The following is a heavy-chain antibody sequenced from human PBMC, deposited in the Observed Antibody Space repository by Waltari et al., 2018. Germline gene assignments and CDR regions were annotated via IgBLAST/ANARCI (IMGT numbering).Heavy chain of an antibody. CDR1: GFTFSSYA. V-gene: IGHV3-30*01. CDR3: ASGPQEWEAFDI. Sequence: QVQLVESGGGVVQPGRSLRFSCAASGFTFSSYAMNWVRQAPGKGLEWVAVISYDGSNKYYADSVKSRFTISRDKSKNTLYLQMNSQRAEETAVYYCASGPQEWEAFDIWGQGTMVTVSS. CDR2: ISYDGSNK. J-gene: IGHJ3*02. D-gene: IGHD1-26*01.